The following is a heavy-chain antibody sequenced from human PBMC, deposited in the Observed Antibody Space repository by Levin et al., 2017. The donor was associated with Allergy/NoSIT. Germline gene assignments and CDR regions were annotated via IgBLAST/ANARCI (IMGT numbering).Heavy chain of an antibody. CDR2: VFYSAST. CDR3: ARTPRAVTTIIHYYYMDV. CDR1: GGSISSRSYY. D-gene: IGHD5-12*01. V-gene: IGHV4-39*01. Sequence: GSLRLSCTVSGGSISSRSYYWGWIRQPPGKGLEWIGSVFYSASTYYNPSLRGRVTISVDTSKNQFSLKVTSVTAADAAMYYCARTPRAVTTIIHYYYMDVWGKGTTVTVSS. J-gene: IGHJ6*03.